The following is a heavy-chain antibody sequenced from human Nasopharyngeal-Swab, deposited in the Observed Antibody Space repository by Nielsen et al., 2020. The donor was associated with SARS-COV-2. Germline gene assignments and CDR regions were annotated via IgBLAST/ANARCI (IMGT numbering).Heavy chain of an antibody. Sequence: WIRQPPGKGLEWISYISDDNTIFYADSVKGRVTISRDNAKNSLYLHMNSLRDEDTALYYSARDSELLTNYYGLDYWGQGTLVTVSS. D-gene: IGHD3-9*01. CDR3: ARDSELLTNYYGLDY. CDR2: ISDDNTI. J-gene: IGHJ4*02. V-gene: IGHV3-69-1*02.